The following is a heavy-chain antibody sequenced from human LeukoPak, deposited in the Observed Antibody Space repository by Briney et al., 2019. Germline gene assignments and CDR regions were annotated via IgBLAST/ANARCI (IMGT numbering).Heavy chain of an antibody. CDR1: GGSISSSSYY. D-gene: IGHD2-2*01. CDR3: ATLIVVVPAAKGYYFDY. J-gene: IGHJ4*02. V-gene: IGHV4-39*01. CDR2: IYYSGST. Sequence: PSETLSLTCIVSGGSISSSSYYWGWIRQPPGKGLEWIGSIYYSGSTYYNPSLKSRVTISVDTSKNQFSLKLSSVTAADTAVYYCATLIVVVPAAKGYYFDYWGQGTLVTVSS.